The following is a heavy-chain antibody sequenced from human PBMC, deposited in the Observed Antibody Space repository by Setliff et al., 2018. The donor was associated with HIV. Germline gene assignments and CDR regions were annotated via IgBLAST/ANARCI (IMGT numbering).Heavy chain of an antibody. Sequence: SETLSLTCTVSGDSMNDYYWSWIRQTAGKGLEWIGRVYNSGSTNYNPSFMSRVSISVDTSKSQFSLKLRSVTAADTDVYFCARGFSSAFFHEFFDYWGQGTLVTVSS. CDR3: ARGFSSAFFHEFFDY. D-gene: IGHD3-22*01. V-gene: IGHV4-4*07. CDR1: GDSMNDYY. J-gene: IGHJ4*02. CDR2: VYNSGST.